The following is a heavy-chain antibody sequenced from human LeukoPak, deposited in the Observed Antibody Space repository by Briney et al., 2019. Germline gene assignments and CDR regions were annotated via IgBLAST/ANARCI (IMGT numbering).Heavy chain of an antibody. D-gene: IGHD1-26*01. V-gene: IGHV3-11*03. Sequence: GGSLRLSCAASGFXFSDYYMSWIRQAPGKGLEWVSYISSSTYTNYADSVKGRFTISRDNAKNSMYLQMNSLRAEDTAVYYCARISGSYVFDYWGQGTVVTVSS. CDR3: ARISGSYVFDY. J-gene: IGHJ4*02. CDR1: GFXFSDYY. CDR2: ISSSTYT.